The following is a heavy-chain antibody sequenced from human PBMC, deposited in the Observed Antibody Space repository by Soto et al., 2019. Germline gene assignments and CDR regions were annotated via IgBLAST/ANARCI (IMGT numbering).Heavy chain of an antibody. Sequence: SETLSLTCTGSGGSIRSFYWTWIRQPPGKGLEWIGYIYYSGSTNYNPSLKSRVTISVDTSKNQFSLKLSSVTAADTAVYYCARVSGIYYYGMDVWGQGTTVTVSS. CDR2: IYYSGST. V-gene: IGHV4-59*12. J-gene: IGHJ6*02. CDR3: ARVSGIYYYGMDV. D-gene: IGHD3-10*01. CDR1: GGSIRSFY.